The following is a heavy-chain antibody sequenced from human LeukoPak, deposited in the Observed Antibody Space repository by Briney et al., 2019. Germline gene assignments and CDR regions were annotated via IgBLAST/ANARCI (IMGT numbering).Heavy chain of an antibody. CDR1: GFTFSSYA. V-gene: IGHV3-23*01. Sequence: PGGSLRLSCAASGFTFSSYAMNWVRQAPGKGLEWVSAISGSDGSTYYADSVKGRFTISRDNSKNTLFLQMNSLRAEDTAVYYCAKASASSYGYLTDYWGQGTLVTVSS. J-gene: IGHJ4*02. CDR2: ISGSDGST. CDR3: AKASASSYGYLTDY. D-gene: IGHD5-18*01.